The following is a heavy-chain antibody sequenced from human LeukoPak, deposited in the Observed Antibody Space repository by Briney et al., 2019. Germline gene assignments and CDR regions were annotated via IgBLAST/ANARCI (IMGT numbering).Heavy chain of an antibody. CDR3: ARDGRFLEWLEEVVRGYHMDV. CDR2: VSPSGGRA. Sequence: ASVKVSCKASGYTFTSYYMHWVRQAPGQGLEWMGVVSPSGGRATYAQKFQGRVTMTRDTSTSTVYMEMSSLRSEDTAVYYCARDGRFLEWLEEVVRGYHMDVWGEGTTVTVSS. J-gene: IGHJ6*03. CDR1: GYTFTSYY. V-gene: IGHV1-46*01. D-gene: IGHD3-3*01.